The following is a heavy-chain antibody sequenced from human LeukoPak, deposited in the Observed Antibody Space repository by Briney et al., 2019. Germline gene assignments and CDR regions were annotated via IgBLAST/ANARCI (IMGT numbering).Heavy chain of an antibody. V-gene: IGHV4-38-2*01. D-gene: IGHD3-9*01. CDR3: ARSSQWAWNYDIWTGYRGGWFDP. Sequence: SETLSLTCAVSGYSLSSGYYWGWLRQPPGKGLERIGSIYHSGSTYYNPSLKSRVTISVDTSKNQFSLKLSSVTAADTAVYYCARSSQWAWNYDIWTGYRGGWFDPWGQGTLVTVSS. CDR2: IYHSGST. CDR1: GYSLSSGYY. J-gene: IGHJ5*02.